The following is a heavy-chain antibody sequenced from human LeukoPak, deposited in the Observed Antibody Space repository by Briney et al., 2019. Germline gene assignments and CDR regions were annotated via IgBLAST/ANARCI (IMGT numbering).Heavy chain of an antibody. CDR2: ISGSGGST. D-gene: IGHD2-2*01. V-gene: IGHV3-23*01. CDR1: GFTFSSYA. CDR3: AKPSNIVVVPAAMGPYGMDV. J-gene: IGHJ6*02. Sequence: GGSLRLSCAASGFTFSSYAMSWVRQAPGKGLEWVSAISGSGGSTYYADSVKGRFTISRDNSKNTLYLQMNSLRAEDTAVYYCAKPSNIVVVPAAMGPYGMDVCGQGTTVTVSS.